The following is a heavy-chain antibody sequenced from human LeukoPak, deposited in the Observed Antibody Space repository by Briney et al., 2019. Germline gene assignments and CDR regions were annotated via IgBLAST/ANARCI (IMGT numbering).Heavy chain of an antibody. D-gene: IGHD7-27*01. CDR2: IKQDGSQK. V-gene: IGHV3-7*01. J-gene: IGHJ4*02. Sequence: GGSLRLSCAASGFTFTTYWMTWVRQAPGKGLEWVANIKQDGSQKYYVDSVKGRFTISRDNAKNSLYLQMNSLKAEGTAVYYCARENWANDYWGQGTLVTVSS. CDR1: GFTFTTYW. CDR3: ARENWANDY.